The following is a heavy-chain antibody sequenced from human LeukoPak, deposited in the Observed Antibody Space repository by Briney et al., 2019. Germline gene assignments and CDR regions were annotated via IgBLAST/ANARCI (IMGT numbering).Heavy chain of an antibody. CDR1: GGSISSSSYY. D-gene: IGHD3-10*01. CDR2: IYYSGST. J-gene: IGHJ5*02. V-gene: IGHV4-39*01. Sequence: SETLSLTCTVSGGSISSSSYYWGWIRQPPGKGLEWIGSIYYSGSTYYNPSLKSRVTISVDTSKNQFSLKLSSVTAADTAVYYCARSVTMVRGKADPWGQGTLVTVSS. CDR3: ARSVTMVRGKADP.